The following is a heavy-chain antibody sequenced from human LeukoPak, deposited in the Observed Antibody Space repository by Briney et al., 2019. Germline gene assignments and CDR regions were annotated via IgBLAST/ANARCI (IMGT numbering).Heavy chain of an antibody. V-gene: IGHV4-59*01. CDR2: IYYSGST. Sequence: SETLSLTCTVSGGSISSYYWSWIRQPPGKGLEWIGYIYYSGSTNYNPSLKSRVTISVGTSKNQFSLKLSSVTAADTAVYYCARDRGGYNYYGMDVWGQGTTVTVSS. CDR1: GGSISSYY. CDR3: ARDRGGYNYYGMDV. J-gene: IGHJ6*02. D-gene: IGHD4-23*01.